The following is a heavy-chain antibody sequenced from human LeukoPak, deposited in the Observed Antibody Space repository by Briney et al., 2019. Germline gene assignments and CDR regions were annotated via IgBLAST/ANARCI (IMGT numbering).Heavy chain of an antibody. V-gene: IGHV1-46*01. D-gene: IGHD3-3*01. Sequence: ASVKVSCKASGYTFTGYYMHWVRQAPGQRLEWMGIINPIGGSTTYAQKFQGRLTMTRDTSTSTVYMELSSLRSEDTAVYYCARVNNFWSGYFDSWGQGTLVTVSS. CDR3: ARVNNFWSGYFDS. J-gene: IGHJ4*02. CDR1: GYTFTGYY. CDR2: INPIGGST.